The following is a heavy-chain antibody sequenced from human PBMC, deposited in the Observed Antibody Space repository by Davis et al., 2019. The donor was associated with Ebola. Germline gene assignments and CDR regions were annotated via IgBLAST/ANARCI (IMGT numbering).Heavy chain of an antibody. D-gene: IGHD1-26*01. J-gene: IGHJ6*02. CDR2: IYYSGST. V-gene: IGHV4-59*08. CDR1: GGSISHYY. CDR3: ASLVVGASGWAYGMDV. Sequence: SETLSLTCTVSGGSISHYYWSWIRQPPGKGLEWIGYIYYSGSTNSNPSLKSRVTISVDTSKNQFSLKLSSVTAADTAVYYCASLVVGASGWAYGMDVWGQGTTVTVSS.